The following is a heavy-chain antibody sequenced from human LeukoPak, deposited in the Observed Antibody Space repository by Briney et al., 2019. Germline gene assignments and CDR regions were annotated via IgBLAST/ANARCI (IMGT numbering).Heavy chain of an antibody. J-gene: IGHJ5*02. Sequence: PSETLSLTCAVYGGSFSSYYWSWIRQPPGKGLEWIACISYSGSTKYNPSLKSRVTISVDTSKNQLSLKLSSVTAAETAVYYCAREPGFDSSGYLNWFDPWGQGTLVTVSS. D-gene: IGHD3-22*01. CDR2: ISYSGST. CDR1: GGSFSSYY. CDR3: AREPGFDSSGYLNWFDP. V-gene: IGHV4-59*01.